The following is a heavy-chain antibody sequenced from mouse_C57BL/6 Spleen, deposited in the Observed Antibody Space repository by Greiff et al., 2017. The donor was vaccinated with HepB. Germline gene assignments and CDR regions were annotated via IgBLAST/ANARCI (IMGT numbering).Heavy chain of an antibody. CDR2: IDPSDSYT. D-gene: IGHD2-3*01. V-gene: IGHV1-59*01. J-gene: IGHJ1*03. Sequence: VQLQQSGAELVRPGTSVKLSCKASGYTFTSYWMHWVKQRPGQGLEWIGVIDPSDSYTNYNQKFKGKATLTVDTSSSTAYMQLSSLTSEDSAVYYCARGENGYYVYFDVWGTGTTVTVSS. CDR3: ARGENGYYVYFDV. CDR1: GYTFTSYW.